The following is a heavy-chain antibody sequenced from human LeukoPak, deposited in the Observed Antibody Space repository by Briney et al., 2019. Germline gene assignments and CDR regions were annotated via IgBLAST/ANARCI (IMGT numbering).Heavy chain of an antibody. J-gene: IGHJ4*02. CDR2: IIPIFGTA. D-gene: IGHD3-22*01. CDR1: GGTFSSYA. V-gene: IGHV1-69*06. Sequence: ASVKVSCKASGGTFSSYAISWVRQAPGQGLEWMGGIIPIFGTANYAQKFQGRVTITADKSTSTAYMELSSLRSEDTAVYYCARDQITMIVLDYWGQGTLVTVS. CDR3: ARDQITMIVLDY.